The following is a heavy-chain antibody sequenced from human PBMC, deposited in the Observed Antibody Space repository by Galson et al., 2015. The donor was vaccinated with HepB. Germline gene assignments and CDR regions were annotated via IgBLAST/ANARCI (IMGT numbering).Heavy chain of an antibody. CDR2: IKQDGSGK. CDR3: ARVRRRYYDSSGYAH. V-gene: IGHV3-7*03. Sequence: SLRLSCAASGFTFSSYWMSWVRQAPGKGLEWVANIKQDGSGKYYVDSVKGRFTISRDNAKNSLYLQMNSLRAEDTAVYYCARVRRRYYDSSGYAHWGQGTLVTVSS. D-gene: IGHD3-22*01. J-gene: IGHJ4*02. CDR1: GFTFSSYW.